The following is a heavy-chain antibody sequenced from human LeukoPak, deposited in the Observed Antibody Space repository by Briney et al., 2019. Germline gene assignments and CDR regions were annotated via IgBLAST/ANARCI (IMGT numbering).Heavy chain of an antibody. Sequence: GGSLRLSCAASGFTFSSYEMNWVRQAPGKGLEWVSYISSSGSTIYYADSVKGRFTISRDNAKNSLYLQMNSLRAEDTAVYYCASPGRAGGSGTYYYYMDVWGKGTTVTISS. CDR2: ISSSGSTI. CDR1: GFTFSSYE. V-gene: IGHV3-48*03. CDR3: ASPGRAGGSGTYYYYMDV. J-gene: IGHJ6*03. D-gene: IGHD3-10*01.